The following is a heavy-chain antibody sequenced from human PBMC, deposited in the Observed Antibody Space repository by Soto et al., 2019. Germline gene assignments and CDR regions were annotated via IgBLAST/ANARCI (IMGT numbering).Heavy chain of an antibody. CDR2: IYYSGST. J-gene: IGHJ5*02. V-gene: IGHV4-59*01. Sequence: PSETLSLTCTFSCGSTSGSYWSWIRQPPGKGLEYIGNIYYSGSTNYNPSLKSRVTISIDTSNNQFSLKLSSVTAADTAVYYCAREIGYCSGGSCGWFNPWGQGTLVTVSS. CDR3: AREIGYCSGGSCGWFNP. CDR1: CGSTSGSY. D-gene: IGHD2-15*01.